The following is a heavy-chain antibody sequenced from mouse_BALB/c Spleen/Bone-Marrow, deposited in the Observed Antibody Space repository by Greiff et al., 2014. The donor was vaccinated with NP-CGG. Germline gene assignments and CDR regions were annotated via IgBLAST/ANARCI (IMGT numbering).Heavy chain of an antibody. CDR3: ARWGYGSSYVGYFDV. J-gene: IGHJ1*01. Sequence: VKLMESGAELMKPGASVKISCKATGYTFSRYWIEWVKQRPGHGLEWIGEILPGSGSTNYNEKFKGKATFTADTSSNTAYMQLSSLTSEDSAVYYCARWGYGSSYVGYFDVRGAGTTVTVSS. CDR1: GYTFSRYW. D-gene: IGHD1-1*01. CDR2: ILPGSGST. V-gene: IGHV1-9*01.